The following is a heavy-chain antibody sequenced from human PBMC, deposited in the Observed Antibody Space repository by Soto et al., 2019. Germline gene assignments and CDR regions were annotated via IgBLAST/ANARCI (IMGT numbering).Heavy chain of an antibody. J-gene: IGHJ6*03. CDR2: IYYSGST. V-gene: IGHV4-39*01. Sequence: SETLSLTCTVSGGSISSSSYYWGWIRQPPGKGLEWIGSIYYSGSTYYNPSLKSRVTISVDTSKNQFSLKLSSVTAADTAVYYCARHSCLGIVATITPYCYYYYMDVWGKGTTVTVSS. CDR3: ARHSCLGIVATITPYCYYYYMDV. D-gene: IGHD5-12*01. CDR1: GGSISSSSYY.